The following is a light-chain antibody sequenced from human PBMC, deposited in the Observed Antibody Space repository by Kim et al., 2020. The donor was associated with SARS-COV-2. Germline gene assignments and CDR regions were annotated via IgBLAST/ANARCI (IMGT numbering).Light chain of an antibody. J-gene: IGKJ1*01. V-gene: IGKV1-5*03. CDR2: KAS. CDR3: QQYNSYPWT. Sequence: DIQMTQSPSTLSASVGDVVTITCRASQSIGSWLTWYQQKPGKAPKLLIFKASTLQSGVPSTFRGSGSGTEFALTINTLQPDDFATYYCQQYNSYPWTFGQGTKV. CDR1: QSIGSW.